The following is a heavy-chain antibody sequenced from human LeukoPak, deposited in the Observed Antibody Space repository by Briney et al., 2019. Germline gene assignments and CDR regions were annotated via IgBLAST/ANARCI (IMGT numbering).Heavy chain of an antibody. CDR3: ETVKGSSWYFGVRRYYYYGMDV. Sequence: ASVKVSCKVSGYTLTELSMHWVRQAPGKGLEWMGGFDPEDGETIYAQKFQGRVTMTEDTSTDTAYMELSSLRSEDTAVYYCETVKGSSWYFGVRRYYYYGMDVWGQGTTVTVSS. D-gene: IGHD6-13*01. J-gene: IGHJ6*02. V-gene: IGHV1-24*01. CDR2: FDPEDGET. CDR1: GYTLTELS.